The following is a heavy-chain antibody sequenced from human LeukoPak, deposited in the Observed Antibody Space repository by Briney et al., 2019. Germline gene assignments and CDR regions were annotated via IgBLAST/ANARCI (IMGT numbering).Heavy chain of an antibody. V-gene: IGHV3-30-3*01. CDR3: ARDRLATLVGATLGQNWFDP. CDR2: ISYDGSNK. Sequence: PGGSLRLSCAASGFTFSSYAMHWVRQAPGKGLEWVAVISYDGSNKYYADSVKGRFTISRDNSKNTLYLQMNSLRAEDTAVYYCARDRLATLVGATLGQNWFDPWGRGTLVTVSS. J-gene: IGHJ5*02. D-gene: IGHD1-26*01. CDR1: GFTFSSYA.